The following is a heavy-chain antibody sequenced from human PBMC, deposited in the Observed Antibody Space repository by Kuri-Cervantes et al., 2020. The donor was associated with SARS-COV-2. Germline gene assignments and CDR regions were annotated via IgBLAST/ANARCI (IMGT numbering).Heavy chain of an antibody. CDR1: GFTFSSYA. CDR2: ISGSGGST. J-gene: IGHJ3*02. CDR3: AKGPVGATGAFDI. D-gene: IGHD1-26*01. Sequence: LSLTCAASGFTFSSYAMSWVRQAPGKGLEWVSAISGSGGSTYYADSVRGRFTISRDNSKNTLYLQMNSLRADDTAVYYCAKGPVGATGAFDIWGQGTMVTVSS. V-gene: IGHV3-23*01.